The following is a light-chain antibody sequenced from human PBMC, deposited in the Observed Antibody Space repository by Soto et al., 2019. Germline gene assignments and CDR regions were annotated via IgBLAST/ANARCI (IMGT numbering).Light chain of an antibody. CDR2: GAS. V-gene: IGKV3-20*01. CDR1: QSVSSTY. CDR3: QHYETLPLT. J-gene: IGKJ4*01. Sequence: EIVLTQSPGTLSLSPGERATLSCRASQSVSSTYLIWYQQKPGQAPRLLIYGASSRATGVPDRFSGGGSGTDFTLTISRLEPEDFAVYYCQHYETLPLTFGGGTKVEIK.